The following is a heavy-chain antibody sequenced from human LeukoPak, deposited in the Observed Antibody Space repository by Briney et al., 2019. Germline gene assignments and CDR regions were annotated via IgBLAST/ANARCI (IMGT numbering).Heavy chain of an antibody. CDR3: ARGGTGTDHYYYGMDV. J-gene: IGHJ6*02. CDR1: GFTFSSYW. Sequence: GGSVRLSCAASGFTFSSYWMHWVRQAPGKGLVWVSRIKSDGSSTSYAHSVKGRFTISRDNDKNTLYLQMNSLRAEDTAVYYCARGGTGTDHYYYGMDVWGQGTTVTVSS. CDR2: IKSDGSST. D-gene: IGHD1-7*01. V-gene: IGHV3-74*01.